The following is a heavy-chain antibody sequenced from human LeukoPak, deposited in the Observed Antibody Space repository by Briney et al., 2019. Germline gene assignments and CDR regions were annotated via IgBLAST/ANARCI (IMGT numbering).Heavy chain of an antibody. J-gene: IGHJ4*02. Sequence: ASVKVSCKASGYTFTGYYMHWVRQAPGQGLEWMGRINPNSGGTNYAQKFQGRVIMTRDTSISTAYMELSRLRSDDTAVYYCARVEYYYDSSGYYFFDYWGQGTLVTVSS. CDR2: INPNSGGT. V-gene: IGHV1-2*06. D-gene: IGHD3-22*01. CDR3: ARVEYYYDSSGYYFFDY. CDR1: GYTFTGYY.